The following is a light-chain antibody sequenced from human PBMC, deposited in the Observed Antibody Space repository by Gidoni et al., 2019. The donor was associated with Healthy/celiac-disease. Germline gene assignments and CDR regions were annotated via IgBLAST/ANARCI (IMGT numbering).Light chain of an antibody. CDR1: SPRSYY. V-gene: IGLV3-19*01. CDR2: GKN. Sequence: SELTQDPAVSVALGQTVRITCQGDSPRSYYASWYQQKPGQAPVLVIYGKNNRPSGIPDRFSGSSSGNTASLTITGAQAEDEADYYCNSRDSSGNHLGVVFGGGTKLTVL. J-gene: IGLJ2*01. CDR3: NSRDSSGNHLGVV.